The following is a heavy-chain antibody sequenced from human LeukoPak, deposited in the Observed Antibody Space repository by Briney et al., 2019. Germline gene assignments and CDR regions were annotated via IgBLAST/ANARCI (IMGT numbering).Heavy chain of an antibody. CDR1: GGTFGSYA. D-gene: IGHD3-3*01. CDR3: ARDHTGITIFGGSWFDP. V-gene: IGHV1-69*04. CDR2: IIPIFGIA. Sequence: SVKVSCKASGGTFGSYAISWVRQAPGQGLEWMGRIIPIFGIANYAQKFQGRVTITADKSTSTAYMELSSLRSEDTAVYYCARDHTGITIFGGSWFDPWGQGTLVTVSS. J-gene: IGHJ5*02.